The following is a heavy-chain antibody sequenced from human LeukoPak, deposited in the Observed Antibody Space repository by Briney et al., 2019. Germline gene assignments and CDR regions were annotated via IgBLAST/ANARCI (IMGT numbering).Heavy chain of an antibody. CDR1: GFTFSGSA. CDR2: IRSKANRYAT. V-gene: IGHV3-73*01. J-gene: IGHJ4*02. D-gene: IGHD3-22*01. CDR3: TTYDSSGYDYSDY. Sequence: PGGSLRLSCAASGFTFSGSAMHWVRQASGKGLEWVGRIRSKANRYATGYAASVKGRFTISRDDSKNTAYLQMNSLKTEDTAVYYCTTYDSSGYDYSDYWGQGTLVTVSS.